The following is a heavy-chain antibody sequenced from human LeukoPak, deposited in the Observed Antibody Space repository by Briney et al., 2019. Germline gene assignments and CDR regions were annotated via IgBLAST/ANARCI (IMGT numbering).Heavy chain of an antibody. CDR3: ARDISSRYFDL. V-gene: IGHV3-33*01. J-gene: IGHJ4*02. CDR2: VSYAGTNK. Sequence: PGGSLRLSCAASGFTFSSYGMHWLRQAPGKGLEWVAVVSYAGTNKYYADSVKGLFTISSDNSKNTLYLQLNSLRAEDTAVYYCARDISSRYFDLWGQGTLVTVSS. CDR1: GFTFSSYG.